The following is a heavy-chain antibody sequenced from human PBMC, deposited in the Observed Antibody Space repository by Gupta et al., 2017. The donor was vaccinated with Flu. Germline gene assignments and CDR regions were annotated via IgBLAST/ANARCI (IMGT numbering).Heavy chain of an antibody. CDR2: IWYDGSNK. CDR1: GFTFSSYG. Sequence: QVQLVESGGGVVQPGRSLRLSCAASGFTFSSYGLHWVRQAPGKGLEWVAVIWYDGSNKHYADSVKGRFTISRDNSKNTLYLQMNSLRAEDTAVYYCARDPSKGLHISAFDYWGQGTLVTVSS. D-gene: IGHD6-25*01. CDR3: ARDPSKGLHISAFDY. V-gene: IGHV3-33*01. J-gene: IGHJ4*02.